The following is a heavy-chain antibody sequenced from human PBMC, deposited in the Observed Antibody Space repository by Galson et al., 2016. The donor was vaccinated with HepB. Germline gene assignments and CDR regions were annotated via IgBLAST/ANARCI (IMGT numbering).Heavy chain of an antibody. J-gene: IGHJ6*02. CDR2: ISGSGDLK. V-gene: IGHV3-23*01. D-gene: IGHD6-19*01. CDR3: AKIWGKSSGWYGSSYFQYGMDV. Sequence: SLRLSCAASGFTFSSYAMSWVRQAPGKGLEWVSGISGSGDLKYYADSVKGRFTISRDNPKSTLHLQMKSLRVDDTAVYYGAKIWGKSSGWYGSSYFQYGMDVWGQGTTVSVSS. CDR1: GFTFSSYA.